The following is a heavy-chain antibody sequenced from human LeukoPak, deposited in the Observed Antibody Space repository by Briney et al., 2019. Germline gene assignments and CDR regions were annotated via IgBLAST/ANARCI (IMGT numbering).Heavy chain of an antibody. CDR2: ISATGGTT. J-gene: IGHJ6*03. V-gene: IGHV3-23*01. D-gene: IGHD2-15*01. Sequence: GGSLRLSCAVSGFTFSSYWMTWVRQTPGKGLEWVSAISATGGTTYYADSVKGRFTISRDNSKNTLYLQMNSLRAEDTAIYYCAKNGDRGAYCSGGSCYPYYYYYIDVWGKGTTVTISS. CDR3: AKNGDRGAYCSGGSCYPYYYYYIDV. CDR1: GFTFSSYW.